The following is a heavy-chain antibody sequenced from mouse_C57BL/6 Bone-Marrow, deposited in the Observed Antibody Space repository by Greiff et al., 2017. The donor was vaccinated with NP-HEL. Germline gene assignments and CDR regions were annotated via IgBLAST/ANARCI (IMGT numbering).Heavy chain of an antibody. CDR2: LYPGSGNT. Sequence: QVQLKQSGPELVKPGASVKISCKASGYSFTSYYIHWVKQRPGQGLEWIGWLYPGSGNTKYNEKFKGKATLTADTSSSTAYMQLSSLTSEDSAVYYCARGDAGDYYYAMDYWGQGTSVTVSS. CDR1: GYSFTSYY. D-gene: IGHD3-3*01. J-gene: IGHJ4*01. V-gene: IGHV1-66*01. CDR3: ARGDAGDYYYAMDY.